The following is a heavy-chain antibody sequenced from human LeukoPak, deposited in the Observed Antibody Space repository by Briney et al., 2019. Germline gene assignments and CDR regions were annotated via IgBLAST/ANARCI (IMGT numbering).Heavy chain of an antibody. Sequence: ASVKVSCKASGYTFTSYDINWVRQAPGQGLEWMGWIGPYNGNTIYAQKLQGRVTMTTDTSTSTAYMELRSLRSDDTAVYYCARGSPPRVYYDRSGYYSYYFDYWGQGTLVTVSS. CDR2: IGPYNGNT. CDR1: GYTFTSYD. V-gene: IGHV1-18*01. J-gene: IGHJ4*02. D-gene: IGHD3-22*01. CDR3: ARGSPPRVYYDRSGYYSYYFDY.